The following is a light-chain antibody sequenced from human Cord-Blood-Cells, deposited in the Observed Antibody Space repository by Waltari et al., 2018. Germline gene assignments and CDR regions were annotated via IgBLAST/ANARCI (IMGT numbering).Light chain of an antibody. CDR1: SSDVGGYHY. Sequence: QSALTQPASVSGSPGQSITISCTGPSSDVGGYHYVSWYQQHPGKAPKLMIYEVSNRPAGVSNRFSGSKSGNTASLTISGLQAEDEADYYCSSYTSSSTYVFGTGTKVTVL. J-gene: IGLJ1*01. CDR2: EVS. V-gene: IGLV2-14*01. CDR3: SSYTSSSTYV.